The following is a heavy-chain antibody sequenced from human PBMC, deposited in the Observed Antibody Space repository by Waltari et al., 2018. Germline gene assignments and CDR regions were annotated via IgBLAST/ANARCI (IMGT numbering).Heavy chain of an antibody. V-gene: IGHV3-53*02. CDR1: GFTRETNS. Sequence: EVQLVETGGDLIHLGASLRLSCVFSGFTRETNSITCVRQAPGKGLECVSIIYSAGNTYYADSVQGRFIISRDNSKNTLFLQMNSLRAEDTALYYCARVIRDDIGGFYGIAAFDVWGQGTMVTVS. CDR2: IYSAGNT. D-gene: IGHD3-22*01. J-gene: IGHJ3*01. CDR3: ARVIRDDIGGFYGIAAFDV.